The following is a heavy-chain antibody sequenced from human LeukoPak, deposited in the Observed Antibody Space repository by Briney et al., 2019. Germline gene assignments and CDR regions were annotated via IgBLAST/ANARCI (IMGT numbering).Heavy chain of an antibody. D-gene: IGHD6-6*01. J-gene: IGHJ5*02. CDR1: GGSISSYY. CDR2: IYYSGST. Sequence: SETLSLTCTVSGGSISSYYWSWIRQPPGKGLEWIGYIYYSGSTNYNPSLKSRVTISVDTSKNQFSLKLGSVTAADTAVYYCARTQLVRGYNWFDPWGQGTLVTVSS. V-gene: IGHV4-59*01. CDR3: ARTQLVRGYNWFDP.